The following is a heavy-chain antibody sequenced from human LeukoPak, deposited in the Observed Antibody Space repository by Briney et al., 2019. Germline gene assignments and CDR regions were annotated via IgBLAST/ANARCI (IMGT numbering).Heavy chain of an antibody. CDR2: IWYDGSNK. J-gene: IGHJ4*02. CDR1: GFTFSSYG. Sequence: PGGSLRLSCAASGFTFSSYGMHWVRQAPGKGLEWVAVIWYDGSNKYYADSVKGRFTISRDNSKNTLYLQMNSLRAEDTAVYYCARDLGRSSGWYAGGVLDYWGQGTLVTVSS. CDR3: ARDLGRSSGWYAGGVLDY. D-gene: IGHD6-19*01. V-gene: IGHV3-33*01.